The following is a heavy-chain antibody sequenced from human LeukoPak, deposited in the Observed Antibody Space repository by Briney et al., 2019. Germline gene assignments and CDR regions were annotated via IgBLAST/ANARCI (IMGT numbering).Heavy chain of an antibody. V-gene: IGHV3-66*01. CDR2: IYSGGST. CDR3: ARSLFGTMVRGFRYYFDY. CDR1: GFAVSSNY. Sequence: GGSLRLSCAASGFAVSSNYMSWVRQAPGQGLEWVSVIYSGGSTYYADSVKGRFIISRDNSKNTLYLQMNSLRAEDTAVYYCARSLFGTMVRGFRYYFDYWGQGTLVTVSS. J-gene: IGHJ4*02. D-gene: IGHD3-10*01.